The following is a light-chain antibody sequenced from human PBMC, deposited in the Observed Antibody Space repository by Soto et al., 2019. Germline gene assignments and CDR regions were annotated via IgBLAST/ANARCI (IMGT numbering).Light chain of an antibody. V-gene: IGLV2-23*01. CDR2: EGS. CDR3: CSYAGSSTSSSVV. J-gene: IGLJ2*01. Sequence: QAVVTQPASVSGSPGQSITISCTGTSSDVGSYNLVSWYQQHPGKAPKLMIYEGSKRPSGVSNRFSGSKSGNTASLTISGLQAEDEADYYCCSYAGSSTSSSVVFGGGTQLTVL. CDR1: SSDVGSYNL.